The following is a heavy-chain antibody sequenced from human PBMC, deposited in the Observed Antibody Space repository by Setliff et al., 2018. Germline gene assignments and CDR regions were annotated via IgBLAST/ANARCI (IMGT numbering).Heavy chain of an antibody. CDR2: INAGNGDT. V-gene: IGHV1-3*03. J-gene: IGHJ6*03. D-gene: IGHD4-4*01. Sequence: ASVKVSCKASGYTFTNYAIHWVRQAPGQRLEWMGWINAGNGDTKYSQDFQGRVTITRDTSASTAYMDLSSLRSDDMAVYYCARGRPTANPYYYMDVWGTGTTVTVSS. CDR1: GYTFTNYA. CDR3: ARGRPTANPYYYMDV.